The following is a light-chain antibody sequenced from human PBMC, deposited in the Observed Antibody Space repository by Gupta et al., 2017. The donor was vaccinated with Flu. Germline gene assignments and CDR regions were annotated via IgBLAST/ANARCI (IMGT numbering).Light chain of an antibody. CDR3: QQYNRWPRT. Sequence: PATLSGVPGEIGTLSCRASHSIGRRLAWQQQTPIQAPRLLITGACIRASGIPDRFSGGGFGTDFTLTISIRQAEDFAVYYCQQYNRWPRTFGQGTKVEIK. V-gene: IGKV3D-15*03. J-gene: IGKJ1*01. CDR2: GAC. CDR1: HSIGRR.